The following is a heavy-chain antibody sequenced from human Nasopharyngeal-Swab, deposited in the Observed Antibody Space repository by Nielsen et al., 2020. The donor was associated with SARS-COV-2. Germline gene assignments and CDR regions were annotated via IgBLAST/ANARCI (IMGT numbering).Heavy chain of an antibody. Sequence: WILQPPGKGLEYVSAISSNGGSTYYANSVKGRFTISRDNSKNTLYLQMGSLRAEDMAVYYCARDPGWGGDGAFDIWGQGTMVTVSS. J-gene: IGHJ3*02. D-gene: IGHD3-10*01. V-gene: IGHV3-64*01. CDR2: ISSNGGST. CDR3: ARDPGWGGDGAFDI.